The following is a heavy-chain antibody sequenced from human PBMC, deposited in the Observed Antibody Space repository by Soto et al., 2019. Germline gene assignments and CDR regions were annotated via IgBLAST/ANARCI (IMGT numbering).Heavy chain of an antibody. D-gene: IGHD2-2*02. CDR3: ARDRYMANWYFGL. V-gene: IGHV1-3*01. Sequence: QVQLLQSGTEVKKPGASMKISCEPSGFPFTSYTYHWVRQAPGQRPEWVAWINGVSGKTEFSQKLEDRDTLNRDTSANTIFLELRTLTSDDAATYYCARDRYMANWYFGLWGRGTLVIVS. J-gene: IGHJ2*01. CDR1: GFPFTSYT. CDR2: INGVSGKT.